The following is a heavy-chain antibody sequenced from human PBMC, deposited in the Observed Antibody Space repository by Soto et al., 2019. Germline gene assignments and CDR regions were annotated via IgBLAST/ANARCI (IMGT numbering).Heavy chain of an antibody. V-gene: IGHV1-46*01. CDR3: VRAPYSFGI. J-gene: IGHJ4*02. CDR1: GYPFTDYF. Sequence: ASVKVSCKTSGYPFTDYFIHWVRQAPGQGLEWMGIISLYHHSTSYAQKFQGRLTVTADTSLTTVYMDLSSLKSEDTALYYCVRAPYSFGIWGQGTLVTVSS. CDR2: ISLYHHST.